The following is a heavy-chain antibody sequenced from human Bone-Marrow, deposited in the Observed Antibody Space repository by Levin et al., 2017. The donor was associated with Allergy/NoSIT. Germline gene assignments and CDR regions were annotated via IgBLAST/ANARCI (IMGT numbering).Heavy chain of an antibody. Sequence: ASVKVSCKASGGTFSTYAIMWVRQAPGQGLEWIGGIIPVFGTPTYAQKFQGRITISADKSTNTGFMDLTNLISDDTAVYYCVRDGPQHTFWGSRNVAFLYYAMDVWGQGTPVTVS. V-gene: IGHV1-69*06. CDR2: IIPVFGTP. CDR3: VRDGPQHTFWGSRNVAFLYYAMDV. CDR1: GGTFSTYA. J-gene: IGHJ6*02. D-gene: IGHD3-3*02.